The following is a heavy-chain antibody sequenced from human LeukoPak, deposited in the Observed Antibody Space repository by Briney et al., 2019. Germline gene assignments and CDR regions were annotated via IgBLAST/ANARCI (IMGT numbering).Heavy chain of an antibody. V-gene: IGHV1-46*01. CDR3: ARDPPGLTLGSPGDY. J-gene: IGHJ4*02. CDR2: INPSGGST. D-gene: IGHD3-16*01. Sequence: ASVKVSCKASGYTFTSYYIHWVRQAPGQGLEWMGIINPSGGSTSYAHKFQRRVTMTRDTSTSTVYMELSSLRSEDTAVYYCARDPPGLTLGSPGDYWGQGTLVIVSS. CDR1: GYTFTSYY.